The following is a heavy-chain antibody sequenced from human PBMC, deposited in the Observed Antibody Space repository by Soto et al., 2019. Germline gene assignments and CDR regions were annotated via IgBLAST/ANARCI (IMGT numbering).Heavy chain of an antibody. CDR3: AKWEGLGSDYYYYAMDV. V-gene: IGHV4-31*03. Sequence: SETLSLTCTVSGGSISSGGYYWTWIRQHPGNGLEWIAYIYHSGYTFYNPSLKSRVTMSVDTSKNQFSLKLRSVTAADTAVYYCAKWEGLGSDYYYYAMDVWGQGTTVTVSS. CDR2: IYHSGYT. J-gene: IGHJ6*02. D-gene: IGHD1-26*01. CDR1: GGSISSGGYY.